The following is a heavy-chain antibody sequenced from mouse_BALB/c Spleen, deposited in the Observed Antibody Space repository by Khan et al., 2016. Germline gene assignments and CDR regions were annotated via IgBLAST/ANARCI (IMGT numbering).Heavy chain of an antibody. J-gene: IGHJ3*01. CDR1: GYSITSDYA. CDR2: ISYSGST. V-gene: IGHV3-2*02. D-gene: IGHD4-1*01. CDR3: ARGLGRAY. Sequence: EVQLQESGPGLVKPSQSLSLTCTVTGYSITSDYAWNWIRQFPENQLEWMGYISYSGSTSYNPSLKSRISITRDTSKNQFFLQVNSVTTEDTATYYCARGLGRAYWGQGTLVTVSA.